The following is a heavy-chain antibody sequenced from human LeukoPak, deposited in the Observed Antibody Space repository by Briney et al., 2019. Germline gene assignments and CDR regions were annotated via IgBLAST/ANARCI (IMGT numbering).Heavy chain of an antibody. D-gene: IGHD1-14*01. J-gene: IGHJ4*02. CDR3: TTLWSSYRNIDY. V-gene: IGHV3-15*01. CDR2: IKSKSDGETT. CDR1: GFTCTNAW. Sequence: GGSLRLSCAASGFTCTNAWMSWVRQAPGKGLEWVGLIKSKSDGETTDYAAPVRGRVTISRDDSKNTLYLQMNSLKTEDTAVYYCTTLWSSYRNIDYWGQGSLVTVSS.